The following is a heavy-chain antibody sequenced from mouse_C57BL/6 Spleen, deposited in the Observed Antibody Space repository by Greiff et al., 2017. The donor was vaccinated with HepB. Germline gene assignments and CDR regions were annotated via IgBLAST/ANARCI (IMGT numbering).Heavy chain of an antibody. V-gene: IGHV5-12*01. J-gene: IGHJ3*01. CDR2: ISNGGGST. Sequence: EVHLVESGGGLVQPGGSLKLSCAASGFTFSDYYMSLIRQTPEKRLEWVAYISNGGGSTYYPDTVKGRFTISSDNAKNTLYLQMSRLKSEDTAMYYCARTGYGSPFAYWGQGTLVTVSA. D-gene: IGHD1-1*01. CDR3: ARTGYGSPFAY. CDR1: GFTFSDYY.